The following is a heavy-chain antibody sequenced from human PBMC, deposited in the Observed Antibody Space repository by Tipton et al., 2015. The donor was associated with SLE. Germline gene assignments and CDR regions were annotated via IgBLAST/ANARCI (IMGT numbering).Heavy chain of an antibody. CDR3: ARGRTTSSLDS. J-gene: IGHJ4*02. CDR1: GGSISSSSYY. V-gene: IGHV4-39*07. D-gene: IGHD6-6*01. Sequence: TLSLTCTVSGGSISSSSYYWGLVRQPPGKGLEWIGDLFYSGDTYYNPSLKGRITISLDTSKNQFSLKLSSVTAADTALYYCARGRTTSSLDSWGQGTLVTVSS. CDR2: LFYSGDT.